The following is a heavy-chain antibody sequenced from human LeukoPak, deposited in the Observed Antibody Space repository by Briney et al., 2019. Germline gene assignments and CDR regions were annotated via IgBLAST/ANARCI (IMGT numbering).Heavy chain of an antibody. CDR2: ISGSGGST. Sequence: PGGSLSLSCAASGFTFSSYAMSWVRQAPGKGLEWVSAISGSGGSTYYADSVKGRFTISRDNSKNTLYLQITGLRAEDTAIYYCAKDRTISDPFDYWGQGTLVTVSS. J-gene: IGHJ4*02. CDR3: AKDRTISDPFDY. D-gene: IGHD3-9*01. CDR1: GFTFSSYA. V-gene: IGHV3-23*01.